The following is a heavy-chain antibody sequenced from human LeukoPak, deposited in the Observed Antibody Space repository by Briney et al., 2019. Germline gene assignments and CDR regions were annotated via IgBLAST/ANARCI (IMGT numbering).Heavy chain of an antibody. J-gene: IGHJ4*02. V-gene: IGHV3-23*01. D-gene: IGHD6-19*01. CDR2: ISGSGGST. CDR1: GFTFSSYA. Sequence: PGGSLRLSSAASGFTFSSYAMSWVRQAPGKGLEWVSAISGSGGSTYYADSVKGRFTISRDNSKNTLYLQMSSLRGEDAAVYYCAKGPSGCNGGAHDYWGQGTLVTVSS. CDR3: AKGPSGCNGGAHDY.